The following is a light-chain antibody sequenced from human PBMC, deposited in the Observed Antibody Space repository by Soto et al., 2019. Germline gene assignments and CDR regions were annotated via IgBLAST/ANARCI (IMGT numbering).Light chain of an antibody. CDR3: QYYDTPLRGLIGIYV. J-gene: IGLJ1*01. V-gene: IGLV1-40*01. CDR2: SNS. CDR1: TSNIGAGSD. Sequence: QSVLTQPPSVSGAPGQRVTISCTGTTSNIGAGSDIHWYQQLPGKAPKLLIYSNSHRPSGVPSRFSGSKSGTSASLAITGLQAEDEGDYYCQYYDTPLRGLIGIYVFGSGTMSPS.